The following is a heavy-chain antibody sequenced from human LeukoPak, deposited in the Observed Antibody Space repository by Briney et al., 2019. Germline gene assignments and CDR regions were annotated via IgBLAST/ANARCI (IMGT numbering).Heavy chain of an antibody. J-gene: IGHJ4*02. CDR2: IYYSGST. CDR1: GGSISSSSYY. CDR3: IVVTTGYFDY. V-gene: IGHV4-39*07. Sequence: PSQTLSLTCTVSGGSISSSSYYWGWLRQPPGKGLEWIGSIYYSGSTYYNPSLKSRVTISVDTSKNQFSLKLSSVTAADTAVYYAIVVTTGYFDYWGQGTLVTVSS. D-gene: IGHD5-12*01.